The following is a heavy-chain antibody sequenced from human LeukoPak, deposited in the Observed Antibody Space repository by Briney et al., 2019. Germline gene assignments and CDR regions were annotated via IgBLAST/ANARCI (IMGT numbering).Heavy chain of an antibody. D-gene: IGHD3-22*01. CDR2: IKSKTDGGTT. Sequence: GGSLRLSCAASGFTFSNAWMSWVRQAPGKGLEWVGRIKSKTDGGTTDYAAPVKGRFTISRDDSKNTLYLQMNSLKTEDTAVYYCTTDRYYYDSSGYGYWGQGTLVTVSS. J-gene: IGHJ4*02. CDR3: TTDRYYYDSSGYGY. V-gene: IGHV3-15*01. CDR1: GFTFSNAW.